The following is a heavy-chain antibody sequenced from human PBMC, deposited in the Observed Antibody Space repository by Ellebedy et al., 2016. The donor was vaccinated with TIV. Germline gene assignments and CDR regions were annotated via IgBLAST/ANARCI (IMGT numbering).Heavy chain of an antibody. CDR3: AEGQLG. CDR2: IKQDGSEK. V-gene: IGHV3-7*01. J-gene: IGHJ1*01. D-gene: IGHD7-27*01. Sequence: GESLKISCSASGFTFTTYWLSWVRQAPGKGLEWVANIKQDGSEKYYVDSVKGRFTISRDNAKNSLYLQMNSLRADDTAVYYCAEGQLGWGQGTLVTVSS. CDR1: GFTFTTYW.